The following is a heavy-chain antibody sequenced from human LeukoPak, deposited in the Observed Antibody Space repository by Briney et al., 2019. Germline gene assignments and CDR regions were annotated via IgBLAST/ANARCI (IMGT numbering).Heavy chain of an antibody. CDR1: GYTFTNYG. Sequence: ASVKVSCKASGYTFTNYGISWVRQAPGQGLEWMGWISAYNGNTNYAQKLQGRVTMTTDTSTGTAYMELRSLRFDDTAVYHCARDWGSGIDYWGQGTLVTVSS. V-gene: IGHV1-18*01. J-gene: IGHJ4*02. D-gene: IGHD3-16*01. CDR2: ISAYNGNT. CDR3: ARDWGSGIDY.